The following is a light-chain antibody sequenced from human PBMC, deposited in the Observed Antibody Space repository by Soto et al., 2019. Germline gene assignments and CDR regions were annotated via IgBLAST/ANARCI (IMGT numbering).Light chain of an antibody. Sequence: QSVLTQPPSVSEAPGQRVTISCTGSSSNIGAGYEAHWYQQVPGTAPKLLIYENNNRPSGVPDRFSGSKSGTSASLAITGLQAEDEAEYYCQSYESSLSGYVFGTGTKVTVL. CDR3: QSYESSLSGYV. J-gene: IGLJ1*01. CDR1: SSNIGAGYE. V-gene: IGLV1-40*01. CDR2: ENN.